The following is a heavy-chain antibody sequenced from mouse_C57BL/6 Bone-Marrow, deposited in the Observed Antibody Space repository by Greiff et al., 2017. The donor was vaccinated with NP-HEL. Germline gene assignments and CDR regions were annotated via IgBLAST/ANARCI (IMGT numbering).Heavy chain of an antibody. D-gene: IGHD2-4*01. CDR3: ARDLYDYDLFAD. J-gene: IGHJ3*01. Sequence: ESGPGLVKPSQSLSLTCSVTGYSITSGYYWNWIRQFPGNKLEWMGYISYDGSNNYNPSLKNRISITRDTSKNQFFLKLNSVTTEDTATYYCARDLYDYDLFADWGQGTLVTVSA. V-gene: IGHV3-6*01. CDR2: ISYDGSN. CDR1: GYSITSGYY.